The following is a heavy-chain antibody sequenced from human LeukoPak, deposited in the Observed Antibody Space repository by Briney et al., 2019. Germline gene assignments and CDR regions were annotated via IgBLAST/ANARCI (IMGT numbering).Heavy chain of an antibody. D-gene: IGHD3-22*01. CDR1: GGSISSYY. CDR3: ARDDYYDSSGPYFDY. V-gene: IGHV4-59*12. Sequence: SETLSLTCTVSGGSISSYYWSWIRQPPGKGLEWIGYIYYSGSTNYNPSLKSRVTISVDTSKSQFSLKLNSVTAADTAVYYCARDDYYDSSGPYFDYWGQGTLVTVSS. CDR2: IYYSGST. J-gene: IGHJ4*02.